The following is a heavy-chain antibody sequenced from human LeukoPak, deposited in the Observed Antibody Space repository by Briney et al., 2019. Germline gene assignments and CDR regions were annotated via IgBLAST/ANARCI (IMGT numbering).Heavy chain of an antibody. CDR1: GGSFSGYY. D-gene: IGHD3-10*01. CDR3: ARGIPRWFGGRYNWFDP. V-gene: IGHV4-34*01. J-gene: IGHJ5*02. Sequence: SETLSLTCAVSGGSFSGYYWSWIRQPPGKGLEWIGEINHSGSTNYNPSLKSRVTISVDTSKNQFSLKLSSVTAADTAVYYCARGIPRWFGGRYNWFDPWGQGTLVTVSS. CDR2: INHSGST.